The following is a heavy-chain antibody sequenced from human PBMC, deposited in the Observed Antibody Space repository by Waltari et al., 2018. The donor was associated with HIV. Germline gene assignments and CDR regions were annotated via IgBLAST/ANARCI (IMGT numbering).Heavy chain of an antibody. CDR2: IYNSGRT. CDR3: ARGGGIPPV. D-gene: IGHD3-16*01. Sequence: QVQLQESGPGLVKPSQTLSLTCTVSPGSFTSVSFHWSWIRQHPGKGLEWIGYIYNSGRTYYNPSLKSRVTISLVTSKNQFSLNLSSVTAADTALYYCARGGGIPPVWGQGTLVTVSS. V-gene: IGHV4-31*03. J-gene: IGHJ4*02. CDR1: PGSFTSVSFH.